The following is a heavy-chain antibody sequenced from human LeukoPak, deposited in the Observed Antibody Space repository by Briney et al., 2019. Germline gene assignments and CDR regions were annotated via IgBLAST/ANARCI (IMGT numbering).Heavy chain of an antibody. CDR2: INHSGST. D-gene: IGHD5-12*01. CDR3: ARRYSGYARGVGEGCYYYYMDV. J-gene: IGHJ6*03. CDR1: GGSFSGYY. Sequence: SETLSLTCAVYGGSFSGYYWSWIRQPPGKGLEWIGEINHSGSTNYNPSLKSRVTISVDTSKNQFSLKLSSVTAADTAVYYCARRYSGYARGVGEGCYYYYMDVWGKGTTVTISS. V-gene: IGHV4-34*01.